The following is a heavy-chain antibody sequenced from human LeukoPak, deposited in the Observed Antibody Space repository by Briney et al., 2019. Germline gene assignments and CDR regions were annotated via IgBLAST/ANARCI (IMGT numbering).Heavy chain of an antibody. V-gene: IGHV3-23*01. CDR2: ISGSASDT. CDR1: GFTFRNYA. J-gene: IGHJ4*02. Sequence: GGSLRLSCVASGFTFRNYAMSWVRQAPGKGLESVSTISGSASDTHYAVSVKGRFTISRDNSKSTLYLHMDSLRADDTAVYYCAKDGEDWGQGTLVTVSS. CDR3: AKDGED. D-gene: IGHD2-21*01.